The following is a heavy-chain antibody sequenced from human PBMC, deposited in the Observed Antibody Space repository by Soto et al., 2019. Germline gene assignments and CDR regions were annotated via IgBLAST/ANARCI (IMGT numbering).Heavy chain of an antibody. V-gene: IGHV1-3*01. CDR3: ARWDYGDLYFDY. CDR1: GYTFTSYA. J-gene: IGHJ4*02. Sequence: GASVKVSCKASGYTFTSYAMHWVRQAPGQGLEWMGWINAGNGNTKYSQKFQGRVTITRDTSASTAYMELSSLRTEDTAVYYCARWDYGDLYFDYWGQGTLVTVSS. D-gene: IGHD4-17*01. CDR2: INAGNGNT.